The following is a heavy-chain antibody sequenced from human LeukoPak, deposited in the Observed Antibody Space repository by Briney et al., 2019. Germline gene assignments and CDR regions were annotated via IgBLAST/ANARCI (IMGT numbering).Heavy chain of an antibody. CDR3: ARHSSGWYFFDY. J-gene: IGHJ4*02. CDR1: GFTFSSSW. D-gene: IGHD6-19*01. Sequence: PGGSLRLSCAASGFTFSSSWMSWVRQAPGKGLEWVSYISDSGNTIYYADSVKDRFTISRDNAKNSLYLQMNSLRAEDTAVYYCARHSSGWYFFDYWGQGTLVTVSS. V-gene: IGHV3-48*04. CDR2: ISDSGNTI.